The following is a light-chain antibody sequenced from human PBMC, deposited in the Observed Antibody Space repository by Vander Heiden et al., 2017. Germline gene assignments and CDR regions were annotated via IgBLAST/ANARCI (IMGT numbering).Light chain of an antibody. CDR3: SAWDDSLRAYV. Sequence: VSKGLRQTVTLTYTAHNKNVGNDGTSWLQQHQGHPPKLLSYRNNNRPSGISERFSASRSGNTASLTITGLQPEDEADYYCSAWDDSLRAYVFGPGTKVTVL. CDR2: RNN. V-gene: IGLV10-54*04. J-gene: IGLJ1*01. CDR1: NKNVGNDG.